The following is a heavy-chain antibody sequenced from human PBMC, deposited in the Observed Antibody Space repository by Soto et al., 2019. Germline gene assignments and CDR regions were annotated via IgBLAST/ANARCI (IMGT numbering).Heavy chain of an antibody. Sequence: QAGGSLRLSCAASGFTFSSYAMSWVRQAPGKGLEWVSAISGSGGSTYYADSVKGRFTISRDNSKNTLYLQMNSLRAEDTAVYYCAGGLRFLEWLQSYYYYGMDVWGQGTTVTVSS. CDR3: AGGLRFLEWLQSYYYYGMDV. D-gene: IGHD3-3*01. J-gene: IGHJ6*02. CDR1: GFTFSSYA. CDR2: ISGSGGST. V-gene: IGHV3-23*01.